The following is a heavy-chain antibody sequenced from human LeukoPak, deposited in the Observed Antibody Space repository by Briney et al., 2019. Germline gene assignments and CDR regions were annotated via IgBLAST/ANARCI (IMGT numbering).Heavy chain of an antibody. D-gene: IGHD2-15*01. CDR2: IYHSGST. CDR3: ARVDCSGGSCYWFDP. CDR1: GGSISSGGYY. J-gene: IGHJ5*02. V-gene: IGHV4-30-2*01. Sequence: SQTLSLTCTVSGGSISSGGYYWSWIRQPPGKGLEWIGYIYHSGSTYYNPSLKSRVTISVDTSKNQFSLKLSSVTAADTAVYYCARVDCSGGSCYWFDPWGQGTLVTVSS.